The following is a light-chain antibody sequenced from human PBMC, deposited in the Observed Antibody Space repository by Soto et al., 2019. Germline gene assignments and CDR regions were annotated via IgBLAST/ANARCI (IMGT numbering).Light chain of an antibody. CDR2: GAS. J-gene: IGKJ3*01. V-gene: IGKV1-39*01. Sequence: DFQMTQSPSSLSASVGDRVTIPCRASQSISNYLNGYQQRPGKAPNLLISGASSLQSGVPSRFSGSVSGTDFTLTIRSLQPEDFATYYCQQSYSALFPFGPGTKVDIK. CDR1: QSISNY. CDR3: QQSYSALFP.